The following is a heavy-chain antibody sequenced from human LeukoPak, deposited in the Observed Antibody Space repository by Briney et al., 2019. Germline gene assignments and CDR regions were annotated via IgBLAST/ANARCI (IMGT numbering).Heavy chain of an antibody. V-gene: IGHV3-48*03. CDR3: ARGGYYYDSSAYVSLDF. CDR2: ISSSGSTM. J-gene: IGHJ4*02. CDR1: GFTFSSYE. D-gene: IGHD3-22*01. Sequence: PGGSLRLSCAGSGFTFSSYEINWVRQAPGKGLEWVSYISSSGSTMYYADSVKGRFTISRDNAKNSLYLQMNSLRAEDTAVYYCARGGYYYDSSAYVSLDFWGQGTLVTVSS.